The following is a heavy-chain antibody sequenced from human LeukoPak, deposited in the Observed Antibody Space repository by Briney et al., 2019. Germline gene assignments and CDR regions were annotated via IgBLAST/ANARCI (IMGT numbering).Heavy chain of an antibody. CDR1: GDSVSSNSAA. CDR3: ARDRGYSNRVAYAFDI. Sequence: SQTLSPTCAISGDSVSSNSAAWNWIRQSPSRGLEWLGRTYYRSKWYNDYAVTVKSRITINPDTSKNQFSLQLNSVTPEDTAVYYCARDRGYSNRVAYAFDIWGQGTMVTVSS. D-gene: IGHD6-13*01. J-gene: IGHJ3*02. V-gene: IGHV6-1*01. CDR2: TYYRSKWYN.